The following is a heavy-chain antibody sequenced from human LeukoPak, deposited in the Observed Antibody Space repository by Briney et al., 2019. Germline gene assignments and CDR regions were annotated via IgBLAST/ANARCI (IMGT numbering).Heavy chain of an antibody. CDR3: ARIGAAGTRYYFDY. V-gene: IGHV4-61*01. Sequence: SETLSLTCTVSGYFISSGYYWGWIRQTPGKGLEWIAYIYYSGSTNYNPSLKSRVTISVDTSKNQISLKLSSVTAADTAVYYCARIGAAGTRYYFDYWSQGTLVTVSS. CDR1: GYFISSGYY. D-gene: IGHD6-13*01. J-gene: IGHJ4*02. CDR2: IYYSGST.